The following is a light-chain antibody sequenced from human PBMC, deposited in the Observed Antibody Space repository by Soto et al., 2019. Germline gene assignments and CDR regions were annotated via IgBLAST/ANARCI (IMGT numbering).Light chain of an antibody. CDR2: DAS. CDR1: QSVSSW. CDR3: QQHSTWPSWT. V-gene: IGKV3-11*01. J-gene: IGKJ1*01. Sequence: LTQSPSTLSASVGDRVTITCRASQSVSSWLGWYQHKPVQAPRLLIYDASNLDSGIPARFSGSGSGTEFTLTISSLQSEDSAVYYCQQHSTWPSWTFGQGTKVDIK.